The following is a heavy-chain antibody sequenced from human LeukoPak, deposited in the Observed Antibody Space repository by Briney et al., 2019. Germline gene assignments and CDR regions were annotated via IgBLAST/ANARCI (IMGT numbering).Heavy chain of an antibody. CDR1: GFTFSSYS. V-gene: IGHV3-21*01. CDR3: ARVEGLRYFDWLFDY. Sequence: PGGSLRLSCAASGFTFSSYSMNWVRQAPGKGLEWVSSISSSSSYIYYADSVKGRFTISRDNAKNSLYLQMNSLRAEDTAVYYCARVEGLRYFDWLFDYWGQGTLVTVSS. J-gene: IGHJ4*02. D-gene: IGHD3-9*01. CDR2: ISSSSSYI.